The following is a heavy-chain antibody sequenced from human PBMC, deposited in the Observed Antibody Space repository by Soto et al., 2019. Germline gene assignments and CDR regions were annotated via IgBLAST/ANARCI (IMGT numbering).Heavy chain of an antibody. D-gene: IGHD3-22*01. CDR1: IFTFSGFE. CDR3: ARDRGYNSRTPAGAFHF. CDR2: ISSSGTSI. J-gene: IGHJ4*02. V-gene: IGHV3-48*03. Sequence: GGSLRLSCAASIFTFSGFEMNCVRHSPGKWLEWVASISSSGTSIYYADSVKGRFSISRDNDKNSVYLAMNSLRVDDTAVYYCARDRGYNSRTPAGAFHFWGQRTLVT.